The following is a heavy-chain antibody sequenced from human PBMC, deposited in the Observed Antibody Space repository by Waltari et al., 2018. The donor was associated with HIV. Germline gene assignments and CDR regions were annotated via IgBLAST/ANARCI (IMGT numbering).Heavy chain of an antibody. CDR2: IYSGGST. CDR1: GFTVSSNY. J-gene: IGHJ6*02. CDR3: ARVNLYYYYYGMDV. Sequence: EVQLVESGGGLIQPGGSLRLSCAASGFTVSSNYMSWVRQAPGKGLEWVSVIYSGGSTDYADSVKGRFTISRDNSKNTLYLQMNSLRAEDTAVYYCARVNLYYYYYGMDVWGQGTTVTVSS. V-gene: IGHV3-53*01.